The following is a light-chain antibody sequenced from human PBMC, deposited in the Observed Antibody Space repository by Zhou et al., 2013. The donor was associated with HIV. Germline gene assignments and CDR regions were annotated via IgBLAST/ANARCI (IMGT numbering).Light chain of an antibody. CDR1: QSISTY. Sequence: DIQMTQSPSSLSASVGDRVTITCRASQSISTYLNWYQQKPGQAPTLLMYKASTLDSGVPSRFSGSGSGTEFSLTISSLQPDDFATYYCQQYYTSSQTFGQGTKVEVK. J-gene: IGKJ1*01. CDR3: QQYYTSSQT. CDR2: KAS. V-gene: IGKV1-5*03.